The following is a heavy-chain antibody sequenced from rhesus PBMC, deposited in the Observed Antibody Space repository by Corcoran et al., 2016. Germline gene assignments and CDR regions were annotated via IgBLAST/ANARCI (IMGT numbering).Heavy chain of an antibody. V-gene: IGHV4-127*01. J-gene: IGHJ3*01. CDR1: GYSISSGYG. D-gene: IGHD6-37*01. Sequence: QVQLQESGPGLVKPSETMSLTCAVSGYSISSGYGWSWIRQTPGKGLEWSGYIGGSSSSTNYNPSLKRLVTISKDASKNQFALKLSSVTAADTAVDYCARERGLNDAFDFWGQGLRVTVAS. CDR3: ARERGLNDAFDF. CDR2: IGGSSSST.